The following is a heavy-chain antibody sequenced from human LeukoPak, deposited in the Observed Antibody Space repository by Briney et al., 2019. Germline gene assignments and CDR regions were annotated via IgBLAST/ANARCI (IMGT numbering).Heavy chain of an antibody. CDR1: EFSVGSNY. J-gene: IGHJ1*01. D-gene: IGHD6-13*01. Sequence: PGGSLRLSCAASEFSVGSNYMTWVRQAPGKGLEWVSLIYSGGSTYYADSVKGRFTISRDNSKNTLYLQMNSLRAEDTAVYYCAKDAIAAAAPEYFQHWGQGTLVTVSS. V-gene: IGHV3-66*01. CDR2: IYSGGST. CDR3: AKDAIAAAAPEYFQH.